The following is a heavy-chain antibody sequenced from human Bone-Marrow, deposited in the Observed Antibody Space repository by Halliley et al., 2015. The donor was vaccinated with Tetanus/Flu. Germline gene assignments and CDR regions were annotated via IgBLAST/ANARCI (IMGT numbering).Heavy chain of an antibody. J-gene: IGHJ1*01. D-gene: IGHD2-21*02. CDR3: TTRCGDDCPPLRNSVQAEYFQH. CDR1: GFTFSNAW. V-gene: IGHV3-15*01. Sequence: SLRLSCAASGFTFSNAWMSWVRQAPGKGLEWVARIKNKFRGGTADYAAPVKGRFTISRDDSEDTVYLQMNSLKTEDTAVYFCTTRCGDDCPPLRNSVQAEYFQHWGQGTLVTVSS. CDR2: IKNKFRGGTA.